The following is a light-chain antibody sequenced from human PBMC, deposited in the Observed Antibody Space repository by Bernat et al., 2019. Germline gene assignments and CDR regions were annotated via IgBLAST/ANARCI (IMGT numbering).Light chain of an antibody. CDR2: AAH. Sequence: DIQMTQSPSSLSASVGDRVTITCRASQGIRNDLGWYQQKPGKAPKRLIYAAHSLQSGVPSRFSGSGSGTEFTLTISSLQPEDFAVYYCQQYNNWPRGTFGQGTKVEIK. CDR3: QQYNNWPRGT. V-gene: IGKV1-17*01. J-gene: IGKJ1*01. CDR1: QGIRND.